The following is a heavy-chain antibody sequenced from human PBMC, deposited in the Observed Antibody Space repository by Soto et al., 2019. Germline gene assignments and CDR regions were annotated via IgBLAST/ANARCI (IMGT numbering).Heavy chain of an antibody. J-gene: IGHJ6*02. CDR1: GFTFSSYS. D-gene: IGHD6-6*01. Sequence: GSLRLSCAASGFTFSSYSMNWVRQAAGEGLVWVSYISSSSSTIYYADAVKGRFTIPRDNAKNSLYLQMNSLRDEDTAVYYCARDRGIAARRTIGYYYYYYGMDVWGQGTTVTV. V-gene: IGHV3-48*02. CDR3: ARDRGIAARRTIGYYYYYYGMDV. CDR2: ISSSSSTI.